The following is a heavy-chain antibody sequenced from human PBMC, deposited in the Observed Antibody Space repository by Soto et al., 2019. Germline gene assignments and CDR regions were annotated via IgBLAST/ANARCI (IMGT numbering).Heavy chain of an antibody. V-gene: IGHV1-69*01. CDR3: ECFDGILYRGGRSSPYEMDV. Sequence: QVLLVQSGPEVKKPGSSVKVSCKASGGTFNNYAINWVRQVPGKGLESMGWIIPTFGTGNNAQKFQGRVTITVADSTTTDYMDLNSLRSEYTAIANCECFDGILYRGGRSSPYEMDVWGQGTTVIVSS. J-gene: IGHJ6*02. D-gene: IGHD3-10*01. CDR2: IIPTFGTG. CDR1: GGTFNNYA.